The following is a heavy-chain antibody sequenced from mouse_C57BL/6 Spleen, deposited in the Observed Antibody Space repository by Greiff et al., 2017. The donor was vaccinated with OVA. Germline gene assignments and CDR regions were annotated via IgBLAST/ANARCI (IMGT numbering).Heavy chain of an antibody. D-gene: IGHD2-1*01. CDR1: GFTFSSYG. Sequence: EVQLQESGGDLVKPGGSLKLSCAASGFTFSSYGMSWVRQTPDKRLEWVATISSGGSYTYYPDSVKGRFTISRDNAKNTQYLQMSSLKSEDTAMYYGARQRGNYGSYYYAMDDWGQGTSVTVSS. V-gene: IGHV5-6*01. CDR3: ARQRGNYGSYYYAMDD. J-gene: IGHJ4*01. CDR2: ISSGGSYT.